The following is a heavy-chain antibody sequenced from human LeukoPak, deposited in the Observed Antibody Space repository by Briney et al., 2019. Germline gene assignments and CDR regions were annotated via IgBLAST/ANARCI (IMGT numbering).Heavy chain of an antibody. CDR2: TYYRSKWYN. J-gene: IGHJ4*02. CDR3: ARTTGHFDY. Sequence: SQTLSLTCAISGDSVSSKSAAWNWIRQSPSSGLEWLGRTYYRSKWYNDYAVSVKSRITINPDTSKNQFSRQLNSVAPEDTAVYYCARTTGHFDYWGQGTLVTVSS. D-gene: IGHD2-8*02. CDR1: GDSVSSKSAA. V-gene: IGHV6-1*01.